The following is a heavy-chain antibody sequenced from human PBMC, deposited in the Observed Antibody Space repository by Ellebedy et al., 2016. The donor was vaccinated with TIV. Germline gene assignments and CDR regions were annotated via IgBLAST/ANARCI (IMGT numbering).Heavy chain of an antibody. J-gene: IGHJ2*01. CDR2: IYYSGST. CDR3: ARGKITTAGLWYFDL. D-gene: IGHD6-13*01. V-gene: IGHV4-61*08. CDR1: GGSVYSDDYY. Sequence: MPGGSLRLSCTVSGGSVYSDDYYWSWLRQPPGKGLEWNGHIYYSGSTTYTPSLKSRVTISVATSRNQFSLKLSSVTAADTAVYFCARGKITTAGLWYFDLWGRGTLVTVSS.